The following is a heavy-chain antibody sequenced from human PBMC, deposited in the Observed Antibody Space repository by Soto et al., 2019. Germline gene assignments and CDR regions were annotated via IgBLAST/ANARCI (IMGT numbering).Heavy chain of an antibody. V-gene: IGHV6-1*01. D-gene: IGHD1-7*01. CDR3: ARIITGTNYYYYGMDV. J-gene: IGHJ6*02. CDR2: TYYRSKWYN. CDR1: GDSVSSNSAA. Sequence: SLTCAISGDSVSSNSAAWNWIRQSPSRGLEWLGRTYYRSKWYNDYAVSVKSRITINPDTSKNQFSLQLNSVTPEDTAVYYCARIITGTNYYYYGMDVWGQGTTVTVSS.